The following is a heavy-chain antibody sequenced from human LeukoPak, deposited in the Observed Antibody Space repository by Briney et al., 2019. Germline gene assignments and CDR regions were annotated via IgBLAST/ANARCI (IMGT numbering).Heavy chain of an antibody. J-gene: IGHJ4*02. CDR2: ISNSGSTT. CDR3: ARVELAVAWRGYFDD. D-gene: IGHD6-19*01. Sequence: GGSLRLSCAASGFTFSSYEMNWVRQAPGKGLEWVSYISNSGSTTYYADSVKDRFTISKDNAKNSLYLQMNSLRAEDTAVYYCARVELAVAWRGYFDDWGQGTLVTVSS. CDR1: GFTFSSYE. V-gene: IGHV3-48*03.